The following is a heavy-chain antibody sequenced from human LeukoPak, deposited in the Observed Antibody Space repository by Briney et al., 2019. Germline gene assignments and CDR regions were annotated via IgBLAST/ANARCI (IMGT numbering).Heavy chain of an antibody. V-gene: IGHV3-23*01. CDR3: AKGRGWEASYYYYMDV. CDR2: ISGSATTT. CDR1: GFTFSSYA. D-gene: IGHD1-26*01. J-gene: IGHJ6*03. Sequence: PGGSLRLSCEASGFTFSSYAMSWVRQAPGKGLEWVSAISGSATTTYHADSVKGRFTISRDNSKNTLYLQMNSLRAEDTAVYYCAKGRGWEASYYYYMDVWGKGTTVTISS.